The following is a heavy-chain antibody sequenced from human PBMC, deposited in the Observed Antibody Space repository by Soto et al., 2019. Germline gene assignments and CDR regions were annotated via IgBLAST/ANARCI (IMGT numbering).Heavy chain of an antibody. CDR3: ARDRYSSSWYNWFDP. V-gene: IGHV3-7*01. CDR1: GFTFSSYW. CDR2: IKQDGSEK. J-gene: IGHJ5*02. Sequence: GGSLRLSCAASGFTFSSYWMSWVRQAPGKGLEWVANIKQDGSEKYYVDSVKGRFTISRDNAKNSLYLQMNSLRAEDTAVYYCARDRYSSSWYNWFDPWGQGTLVTVSS. D-gene: IGHD6-13*01.